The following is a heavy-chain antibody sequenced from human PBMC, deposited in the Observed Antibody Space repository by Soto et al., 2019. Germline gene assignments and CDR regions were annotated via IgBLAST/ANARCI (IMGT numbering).Heavy chain of an antibody. CDR1: GFTFSSYD. CDR3: ARAPLWGSYRYGMDV. D-gene: IGHD3-16*02. CDR2: IGTAGDT. V-gene: IGHV3-13*01. J-gene: IGHJ6*02. Sequence: GGSLRLSCAASGFTFSSYDMHWVRQATGKGLEWVSAIGTAGDTYYPGSVKGRFTISRENAKNSLYLQMNSLRAGDTAVYYCARAPLWGSYRYGMDVWGQGTTVTVSS.